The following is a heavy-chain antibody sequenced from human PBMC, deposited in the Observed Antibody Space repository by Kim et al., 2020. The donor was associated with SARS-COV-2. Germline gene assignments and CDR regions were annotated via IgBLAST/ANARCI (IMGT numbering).Heavy chain of an antibody. D-gene: IGHD3-9*01. CDR3: ARGGVLRYFDWLSHYYG. CDR2: IYYSGST. J-gene: IGHJ6*01. CDR1: GGSISSSSYY. V-gene: IGHV4-39*07. Sequence: SETLSLTCTVSGGSISSSSYYWGWIRQPPGKGLEWIGSIYYSGSTYYNPSLKSRVTISVDTSKNQFSLKLSSVTAADTAVYYCARGGVLRYFDWLSHYYG.